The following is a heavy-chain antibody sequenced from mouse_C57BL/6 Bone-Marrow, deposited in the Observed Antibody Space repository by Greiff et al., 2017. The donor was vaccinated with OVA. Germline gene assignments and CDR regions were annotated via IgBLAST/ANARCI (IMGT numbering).Heavy chain of an antibody. CDR2: IDPENGDT. V-gene: IGHV14-4*01. CDR1: GFNITDDY. J-gene: IGHJ2*01. CDR3: TTDFSRYY. Sequence: VQLQQSGAELVRPGASVKLSCTASGFNITDDYMHWVKQRPEQGLEWIGWIDPENGDTEYASKFQGKATITADTSSNPAYLQLSSLTSEDAAVYYCTTDFSRYYWGQGTTLTVSS.